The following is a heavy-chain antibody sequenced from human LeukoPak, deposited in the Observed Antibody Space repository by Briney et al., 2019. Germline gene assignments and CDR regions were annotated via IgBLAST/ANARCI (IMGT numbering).Heavy chain of an antibody. D-gene: IGHD3-10*01. V-gene: IGHV1-46*01. J-gene: IGHJ6*02. CDR3: ARGGYYGSGSYQGLYYYYGMDV. Sequence: ASVKVSCKASGYTFTSYYMHWVRQAPGQGLEWMGIINPSDGSTSYAQKFQGRVTMTRDTSTSTVYMELSSLRSEDTAVYYCARGGYYGSGSYQGLYYYYGMDVWGQGTTVTVSS. CDR2: INPSDGST. CDR1: GYTFTSYY.